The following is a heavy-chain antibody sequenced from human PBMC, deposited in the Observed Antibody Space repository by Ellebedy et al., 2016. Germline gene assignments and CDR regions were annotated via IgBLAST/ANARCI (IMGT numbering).Heavy chain of an antibody. Sequence: GESLKISCAASGFTFRDNYMSWIRHTPGGGLEFVSYISGRDKQTDYAESVRGRFTISRDNAKDSVYLEMNSLRVEDTAVYYCVRGRAAAEKWGQGIQVTVSS. D-gene: IGHD6-25*01. CDR1: GFTFRDNY. CDR2: ISGRDKQT. CDR3: VRGRAAAEK. J-gene: IGHJ4*02. V-gene: IGHV3-11*03.